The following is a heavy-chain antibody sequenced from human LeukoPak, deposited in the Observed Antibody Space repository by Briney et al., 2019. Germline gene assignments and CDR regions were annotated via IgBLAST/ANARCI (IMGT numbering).Heavy chain of an antibody. V-gene: IGHV3-30-3*01. CDR3: ARGPRGDTRLQRVCVL. D-gene: IGHD3-10*01. CDR2: ISYDGSNK. Sequence: GGSLRLSCAASGFTFSSYAMHWVRQAPGKGLEWVAVISYDGSNKYYADSVKGRFTISRDNSKNTLYLQMNSLTAEDTAVYYCARGPRGDTRLQRVCVLWAQGTVVSVS. J-gene: IGHJ4*02. CDR1: GFTFSSYA.